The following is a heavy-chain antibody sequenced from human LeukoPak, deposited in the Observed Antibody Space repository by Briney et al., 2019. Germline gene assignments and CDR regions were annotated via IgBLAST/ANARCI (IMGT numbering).Heavy chain of an antibody. CDR1: GFTFRSYA. Sequence: PGGSLRLSCAASGFTFRSYAMSWVRQAPGKGLEWVSGILDSGYSTYYANSVKGRFTISRDNSNNTLYLQMSSLRAEDTAVYYCAKLGGHPLHNYYVGVWGKGTTVAVSS. CDR2: ILDSGYST. V-gene: IGHV3-23*01. D-gene: IGHD3-16*01. CDR3: AKLGGHPLHNYYVGV. J-gene: IGHJ6*03.